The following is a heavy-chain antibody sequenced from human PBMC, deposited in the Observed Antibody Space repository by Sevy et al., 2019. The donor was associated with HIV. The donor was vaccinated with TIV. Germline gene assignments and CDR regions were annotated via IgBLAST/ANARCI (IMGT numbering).Heavy chain of an antibody. CDR1: GFTVSDKY. CDR3: VSLFLSYRSGWSYFDY. D-gene: IGHD6-19*01. J-gene: IGHJ4*02. V-gene: IGHV3-66*02. Sequence: GGSLRLSCAISGFTVSDKYIIWVHQAPGKGLEWVSVIFSSGSTYYADSAKGRFTISRDNSKNTVYLQMNSVRAEDTAVYYCVSLFLSYRSGWSYFDYWGQGTLVTVSS. CDR2: IFSSGST.